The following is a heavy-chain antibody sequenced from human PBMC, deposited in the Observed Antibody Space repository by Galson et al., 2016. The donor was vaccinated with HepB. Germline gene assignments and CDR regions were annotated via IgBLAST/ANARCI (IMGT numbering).Heavy chain of an antibody. CDR1: GFTFSSHW. CDR3: TRDVNMGSTWYFDL. V-gene: IGHV3-7*01. CDR2: INQHGSER. J-gene: IGHJ2*01. D-gene: IGHD3-10*01. Sequence: LRLSCAASGFTFSSHWMSWVRQAPGKGLEWVANINQHGSERYYAGSVKGRFTISRDSAKNSVSLQMSSLRAEDTAVYYCTRDVNMGSTWYFDLWGRGTLVTISS.